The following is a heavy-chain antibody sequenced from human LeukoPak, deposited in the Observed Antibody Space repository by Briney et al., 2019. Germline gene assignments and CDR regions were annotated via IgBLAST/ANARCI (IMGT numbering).Heavy chain of an antibody. CDR1: GYTFSSYS. V-gene: IGHV3-21*04. D-gene: IGHD6-19*01. CDR3: AKHSSGYYYYYYYMDV. J-gene: IGHJ6*03. CDR2: ISSSSSYI. Sequence: GGSLRLSCAASGYTFSSYSMNWVRQAPGKGLEWVSSISSSSSYIYYADSVKGRFTISRDNSKNTLYLQMNSLRAEDTAVYYCAKHSSGYYYYYYYMDVWGKGTTVTISS.